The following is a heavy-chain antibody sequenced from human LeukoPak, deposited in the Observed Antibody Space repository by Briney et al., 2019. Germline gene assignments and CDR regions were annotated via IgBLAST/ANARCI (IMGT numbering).Heavy chain of an antibody. Sequence: ASVKVSCKASGYTFTGYYMHWVRQAPGQGLEWMGWIHPNSGGTSYAQQFQGRVTMTRDTSINTAYMELSSLRFDDTAVYYCARALAGYSGFDFHYWGQGTLVTVSS. J-gene: IGHJ4*02. V-gene: IGHV1-2*02. CDR1: GYTFTGYY. D-gene: IGHD5-12*01. CDR3: ARALAGYSGFDFHY. CDR2: IHPNSGGT.